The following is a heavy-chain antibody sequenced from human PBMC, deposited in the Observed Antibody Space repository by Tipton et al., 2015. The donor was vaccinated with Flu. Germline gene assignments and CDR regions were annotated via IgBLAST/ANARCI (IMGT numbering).Heavy chain of an antibody. CDR3: ARGGGGTGTKNYYYYYGMDV. CDR2: ISAYNGNA. J-gene: IGHJ6*02. CDR1: GYTFTSYG. Sequence: QSGPEVTKPGASVKVSCKASGYTFTSYGISWVRQAPGQGLEWMGWISAYNGNANYAQKLQGRVTMTTDTSTSTAYMELRSLRSDDTAVYYCARGGGGTGTKNYYYYYGMDVWGQGTTVTVSS. D-gene: IGHD1-7*01. V-gene: IGHV1-18*01.